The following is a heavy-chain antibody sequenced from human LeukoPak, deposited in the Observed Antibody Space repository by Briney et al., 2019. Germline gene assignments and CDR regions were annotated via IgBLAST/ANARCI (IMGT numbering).Heavy chain of an antibody. J-gene: IGHJ4*02. V-gene: IGHV3-74*01. CDR2: INSDGSST. Sequence: GGSLRLSCAASGFTFSSYWMHWVRQAPGKGLVWVSRINSDGSSTSYADSVKGRFTISRDNAKNTLYLQMNSLRAEDTALYYCAKDRYCTSSSCPIDYWGRGTLVTVSS. D-gene: IGHD2-15*01. CDR1: GFTFSSYW. CDR3: AKDRYCTSSSCPIDY.